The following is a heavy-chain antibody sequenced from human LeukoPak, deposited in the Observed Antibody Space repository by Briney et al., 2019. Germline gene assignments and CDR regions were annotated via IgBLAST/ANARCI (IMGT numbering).Heavy chain of an antibody. CDR3: ASAFGPTGHNWFDP. Sequence: SETLSLTCAVSGYSISSGYYWGWIRQPPGKGLEWIGSIYHSGSTYYNPSLKSRVTISVDTSKNQFSLKLSSVTAADTAVYYCASAFGPTGHNWFDPWGQGTLVTVSS. CDR1: GYSISSGYY. V-gene: IGHV4-38-2*01. J-gene: IGHJ5*02. D-gene: IGHD3/OR15-3a*01. CDR2: IYHSGST.